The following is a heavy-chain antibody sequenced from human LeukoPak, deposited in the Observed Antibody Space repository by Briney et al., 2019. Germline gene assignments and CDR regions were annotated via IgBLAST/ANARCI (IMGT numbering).Heavy chain of an antibody. CDR3: ARDQGTSTTAPKRKGRFDP. V-gene: IGHV3-66*01. CDR2: IYSGGST. J-gene: IGHJ5*02. D-gene: IGHD1-1*01. CDR1: GFTVSNNY. Sequence: GGSLRLSCAASGFTVSNNYMTWVRQAPGKGVEWVSVIYSGGSTYYADSVKGRFTISRDSSKNTLYLQMNSLRAEDTAVYYCARDQGTSTTAPKRKGRFDPWGQGTLVTVSS.